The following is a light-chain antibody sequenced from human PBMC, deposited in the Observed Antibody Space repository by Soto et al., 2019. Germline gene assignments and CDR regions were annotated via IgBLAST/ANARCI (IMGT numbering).Light chain of an antibody. V-gene: IGKV3-20*01. CDR1: QSVSSNF. Sequence: EIVLTQSPGTLSLSPGDRATLSCRASQSVSSNFLAWYQQKPGQAPRLLIYGVSIRATGIPDSFSGSGSGTDFTLTIRRLEPEDFAMYFCHQYGSSTRTFGTGTKVEIK. CDR3: HQYGSSTRT. CDR2: GVS. J-gene: IGKJ1*01.